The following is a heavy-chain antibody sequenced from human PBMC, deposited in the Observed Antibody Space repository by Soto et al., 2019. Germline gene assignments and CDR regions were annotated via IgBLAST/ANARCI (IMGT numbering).Heavy chain of an antibody. J-gene: IGHJ6*02. V-gene: IGHV4-4*02. CDR2: IYHSGST. Sequence: PSETLSLTCPVSGGSISSSNGWGWVRQPPGKGLEWIGEIYHSGSTNYNPSLKSRVTISVDKSKNQFSLKLSSVTAADTAVYYCARFVVVVVAAPIYYYYGMDVWGQGTTVTVSS. CDR1: GGSISSSNG. CDR3: ARFVVVVVAAPIYYYYGMDV. D-gene: IGHD2-15*01.